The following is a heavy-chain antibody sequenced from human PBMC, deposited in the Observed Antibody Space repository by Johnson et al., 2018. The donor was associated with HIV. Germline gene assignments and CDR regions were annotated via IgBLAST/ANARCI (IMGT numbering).Heavy chain of an antibody. D-gene: IGHD3-22*01. Sequence: QVQLVESGGGVVQPGKSLRLSCAASGFTFSSYGLHWARLAPDKGLEWVAYIPFHGNQQYYGDSVKGRFTISRDHSKNTLYLQMNSLRAEDTAVYYCARGSRYTYDNDDDYLRHAFDFWGPGTLVTVSS. CDR1: GFTFSSYG. CDR3: ARGSRYTYDNDDDYLRHAFDF. V-gene: IGHV3-30*03. J-gene: IGHJ3*01. CDR2: IPFHGNQQ.